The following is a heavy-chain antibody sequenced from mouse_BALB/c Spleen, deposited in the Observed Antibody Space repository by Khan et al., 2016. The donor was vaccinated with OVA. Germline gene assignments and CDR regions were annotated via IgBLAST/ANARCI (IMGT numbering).Heavy chain of an antibody. CDR2: INPYTGGT. Sequence: VQLQQSGPELVKPGTSMKISCKASGYSFTGYTMNWVKKSHGKNLEWIGLINPYTGGTTYNQKFKDKATLTVDKSSSTAYMDLLSLTSEDSAVYYCTRRGLSHYGMEYWGQGTSVTVSS. D-gene: IGHD1-1*02. CDR3: TRRGLSHYGMEY. V-gene: IGHV1-18*01. CDR1: GYSFTGYT. J-gene: IGHJ4*01.